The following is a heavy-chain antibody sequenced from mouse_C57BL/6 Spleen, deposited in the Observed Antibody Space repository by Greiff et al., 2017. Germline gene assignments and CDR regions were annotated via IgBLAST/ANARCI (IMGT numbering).Heavy chain of an antibody. Sequence: QVQLQQPGAELVKPGASVKLSCKASGYTFTSYWMQWVKQRPGQGLEWIGEIDPSDSYTNYNQKFKGKATLTVDTSSSTAYMQLSSLTSEDSAVYYCARSSTMVTKAAWFAYWGQGTLVTVTA. D-gene: IGHD2-2*01. J-gene: IGHJ3*01. V-gene: IGHV1-50*01. CDR1: GYTFTSYW. CDR3: ARSSTMVTKAAWFAY. CDR2: IDPSDSYT.